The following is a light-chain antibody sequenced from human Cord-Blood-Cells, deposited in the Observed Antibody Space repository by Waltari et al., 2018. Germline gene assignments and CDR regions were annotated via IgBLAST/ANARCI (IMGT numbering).Light chain of an antibody. CDR1: SSDVGGYNY. V-gene: IGLV2-14*01. J-gene: IGLJ1*01. CDR2: DVS. Sequence: QSALTQPASVSGSPGQSITISCTGTSSDVGGYNYVSWYQQHPGKAPKLMIYDVSNLPSVVSNRFSGSKSGNTASLTISGLQAEDEADYYCSSYTSSSPYVFGTGTKVTVL. CDR3: SSYTSSSPYV.